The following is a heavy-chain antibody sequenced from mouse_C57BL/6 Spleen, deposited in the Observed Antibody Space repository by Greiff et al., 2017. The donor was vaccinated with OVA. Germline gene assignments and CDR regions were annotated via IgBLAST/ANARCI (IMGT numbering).Heavy chain of an antibody. Sequence: VQLVESGAELARPGASVKLSCKASGYTFTSYGISWVKQRTGQGLEWIGEIYPRSGNTYYNEKFKGKATLTADKSSSTAYMELRSLTSEDSAVYFCARETGTGYWGQGTTLTVSS. J-gene: IGHJ2*01. D-gene: IGHD4-1*01. V-gene: IGHV1-81*01. CDR1: GYTFTSYG. CDR3: ARETGTGY. CDR2: IYPRSGNT.